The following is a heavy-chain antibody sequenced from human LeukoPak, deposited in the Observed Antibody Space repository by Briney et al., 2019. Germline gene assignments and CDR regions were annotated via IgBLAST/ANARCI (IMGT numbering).Heavy chain of an antibody. V-gene: IGHV4-59*08. Sequence: PSETLSLTCIVSGGSISSDYWSWIRQPPGKGLEWIGHIYNSGSTKYNPSLKSRVTISVDTSKSQFSLKLSSVTAADTAVYYCARRVSGWFYFDFWGQGTLVTVSS. J-gene: IGHJ4*02. CDR3: ARRVSGWFYFDF. CDR2: IYNSGST. D-gene: IGHD6-19*01. CDR1: GGSISSDY.